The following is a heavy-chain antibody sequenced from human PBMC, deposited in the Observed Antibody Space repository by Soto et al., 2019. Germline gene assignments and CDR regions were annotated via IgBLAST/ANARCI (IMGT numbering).Heavy chain of an antibody. CDR3: AIVLYATWSSFDY. J-gene: IGHJ4*02. CDR2: ITSGGTT. D-gene: IGHD1-26*01. CDR1: GFTLSRHT. V-gene: IGHV3-48*03. Sequence: TGGSLRLFCAASGFTLSRHTMTWVRQAPGKGLEWISYITSGGTTYYADSAKGRFTISRDNAKNSLYLHLNSLTAEDTAIYYCAIVLYATWSSFDYWAQGTLVTVSS.